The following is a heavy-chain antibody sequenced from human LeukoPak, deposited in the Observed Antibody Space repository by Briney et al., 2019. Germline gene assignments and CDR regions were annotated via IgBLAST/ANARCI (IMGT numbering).Heavy chain of an antibody. CDR1: GGTFSSYA. J-gene: IGHJ4*02. V-gene: IGHV1-69*04. D-gene: IGHD3-10*01. CDR2: IIPTFGIA. Sequence: SVKVSCKASGGTFSSYAISWVRQAPGQGLEWMGRIIPTFGIANYAQKFQGRVTITADKSTSTAYMELSSLRSEDTAVYYCAREVDYYGSGSYFDYWGQGTLVTVSS. CDR3: AREVDYYGSGSYFDY.